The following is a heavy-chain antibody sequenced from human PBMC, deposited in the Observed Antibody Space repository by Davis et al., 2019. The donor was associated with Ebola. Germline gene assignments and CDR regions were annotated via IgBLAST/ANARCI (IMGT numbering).Heavy chain of an antibody. Sequence: GESLKISCAASGFTFSSYWMSWVRQAPGKGLELVANIQQGGDERYYVDSVKGRFIISRDDAKNSLYLQMNSLRAEDTAVYYCVRVYSGSYDPWGQGTLVTVSS. CDR3: VRVYSGSYDP. CDR1: GFTFSSYW. V-gene: IGHV3-7*01. CDR2: IQQGGDER. J-gene: IGHJ5*02. D-gene: IGHD1-26*01.